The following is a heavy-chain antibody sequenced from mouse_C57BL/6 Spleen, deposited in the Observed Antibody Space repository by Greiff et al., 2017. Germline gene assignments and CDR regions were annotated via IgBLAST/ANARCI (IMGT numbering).Heavy chain of an antibody. V-gene: IGHV1-80*01. J-gene: IGHJ4*01. CDR3: ARWSTTVVERDSMDY. D-gene: IGHD1-1*01. Sequence: QVQLQQSGAELVKPGASVKISCKASGYAFSSYWMNWVKQRPGKGLEWIGQIYPGDGDTNYNGKFKGKATLTADKSSSTSYMQLSSLTSEDSAVYVCARWSTTVVERDSMDYWGQGTSVTVSS. CDR2: IYPGDGDT. CDR1: GYAFSSYW.